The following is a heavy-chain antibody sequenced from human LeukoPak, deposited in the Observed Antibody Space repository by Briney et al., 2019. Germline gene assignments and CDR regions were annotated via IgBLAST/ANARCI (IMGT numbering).Heavy chain of an antibody. CDR3: TRDRYVYSYGYLNWFDP. D-gene: IGHD5-18*01. V-gene: IGHV1-2*02. CDR1: GYTFTDYY. J-gene: IGHJ5*02. CDR2: VKPNSDDS. Sequence: ASVKVTLKASGYTFTDYYIHWGRQPPAQGLEWMGWVKPNSDDSNYEPKFHGRDSMTRDTSINTDYMELRSMRSDDTAVYDCTRDRYVYSYGYLNWFDPWGQGTLVTVSS.